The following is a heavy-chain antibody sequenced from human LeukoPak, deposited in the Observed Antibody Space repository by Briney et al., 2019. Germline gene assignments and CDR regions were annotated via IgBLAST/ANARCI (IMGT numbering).Heavy chain of an antibody. CDR3: ARYLSNYDFWSGYYIDY. CDR2: INHSGST. D-gene: IGHD3-3*01. J-gene: IGHJ4*02. CDR1: GGSFSGYY. V-gene: IGHV4-34*01. Sequence: SETLSLTCAVYGGSFSGYYWSWIRQPPGKGLEWIGEINHSGSTNYNPSLKSRVTISVDTSKSQFSLKLSSVTAADTAVYYCARYLSNYDFWSGYYIDYWGQGTLVTVSS.